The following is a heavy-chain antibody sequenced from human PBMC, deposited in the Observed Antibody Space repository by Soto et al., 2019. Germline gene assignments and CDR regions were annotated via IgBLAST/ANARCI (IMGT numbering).Heavy chain of an antibody. CDR2: ISAYNGNT. CDR3: ARGSMVHYYGSGSYVGPFDY. D-gene: IGHD3-10*01. J-gene: IGHJ4*02. Sequence: GASVKVSCKASGYTFTSYGISWVRQAPGQGLEWMGWISAYNGNTNYAQKLQGRVTMTTDTSTSTAYMELRSLRSDDTAVYYCARGSMVHYYGSGSYVGPFDYWGQGTLVTSPQ. V-gene: IGHV1-18*01. CDR1: GYTFTSYG.